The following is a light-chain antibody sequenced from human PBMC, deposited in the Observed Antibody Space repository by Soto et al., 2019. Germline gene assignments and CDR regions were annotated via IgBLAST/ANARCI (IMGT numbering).Light chain of an antibody. V-gene: IGKV1-5*01. Sequence: DIQMTQSPSSLFASVGDRVTITCRASQSISSYLNWYQQKPGKAPKLLIYDASSLESGVPSRFAGSGSGTEFTLTISSLQPDDVATYYCQQYNAYSPWTFGQGTKVDIK. CDR2: DAS. J-gene: IGKJ1*01. CDR3: QQYNAYSPWT. CDR1: QSISSY.